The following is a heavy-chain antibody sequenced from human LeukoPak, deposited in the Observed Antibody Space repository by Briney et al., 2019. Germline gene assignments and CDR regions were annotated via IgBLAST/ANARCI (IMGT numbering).Heavy chain of an antibody. V-gene: IGHV4-4*07. D-gene: IGHD6-13*01. CDR2: IYTSGST. Sequence: SETLSLTCTVSGGSISSYYWSWIRQPAGKGLKWIGRIYTSGSTNYNPSLKSRVTMSVDTSKNQFSLKLSSVTAADTAVYYCARDHSSWYHQSFSYYYYGMDVWGQGTAVTVSS. CDR1: GGSISSYY. CDR3: ARDHSSWYHQSFSYYYYGMDV. J-gene: IGHJ6*02.